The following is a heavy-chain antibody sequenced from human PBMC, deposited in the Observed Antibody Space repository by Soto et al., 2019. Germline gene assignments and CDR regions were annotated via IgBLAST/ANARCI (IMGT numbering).Heavy chain of an antibody. CDR3: ARVAPEYSSTPRRFDF. J-gene: IGHJ4*02. CDR2: ISGSGGSI. Sequence: GGSLRLSCAASGFTFGIYAMSWVRQAPGKGLEWVSSISGSGGSIYYAHSVKGRFTISRDKTKNTLDLQMNSLRAEDTAVYHCARVAPEYSSTPRRFDFWGQGALVTVSS. D-gene: IGHD6-13*01. V-gene: IGHV3-23*01. CDR1: GFTFGIYA.